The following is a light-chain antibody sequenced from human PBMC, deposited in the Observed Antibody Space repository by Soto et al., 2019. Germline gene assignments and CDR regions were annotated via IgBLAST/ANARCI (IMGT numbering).Light chain of an antibody. CDR2: QVT. J-gene: IGLJ1*01. V-gene: IGLV2-14*01. CDR1: SSDVGGNKY. Sequence: QSVLTQPASVSGSPGQSITISCTGTSSDVGGNKYVSWYQQYPGKVPKLMIYQVTNRPSGVSNRFSGSRSGNTASLTISGLQAEDEADYYCSSYTDSSNYVFGTGTKLTVL. CDR3: SSYTDSSNYV.